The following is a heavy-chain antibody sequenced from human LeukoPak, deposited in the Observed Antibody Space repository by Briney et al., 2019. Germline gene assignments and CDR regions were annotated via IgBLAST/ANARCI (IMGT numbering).Heavy chain of an antibody. D-gene: IGHD4-17*01. CDR3: ARAQTYGDSRLLLDY. CDR1: GFTFDDYA. J-gene: IGHJ4*02. CDR2: ISWNSGSI. V-gene: IGHV3-9*01. Sequence: PGGSLRLSCAASGFTFDDYAMHWVRQAPGKGLEWVSGISWNSGSIGYADSVKGRFTISRDNAKNSQYLQMNSLRVEDTALYYCARAQTYGDSRLLLDYWGQGTLVTVSS.